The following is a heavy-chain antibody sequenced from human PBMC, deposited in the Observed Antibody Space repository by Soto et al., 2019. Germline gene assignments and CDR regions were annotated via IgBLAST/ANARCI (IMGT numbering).Heavy chain of an antibody. V-gene: IGHV1-2*04. D-gene: IGHD1-26*01. J-gene: IGHJ4*02. Sequence: EASVKVSCKASGYTFTGYYMHWVRQAPGQGLEWMGWINPNSGGTNYAQKFQGWVTMTRDTSISTAYMELSRLRSDDTAVYYCARDRTVGATYYYFDYWGQGTLVTVSS. CDR1: GYTFTGYY. CDR2: INPNSGGT. CDR3: ARDRTVGATYYYFDY.